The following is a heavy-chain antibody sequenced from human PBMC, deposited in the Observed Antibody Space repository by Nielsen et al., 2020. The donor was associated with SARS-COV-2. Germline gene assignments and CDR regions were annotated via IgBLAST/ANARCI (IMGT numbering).Heavy chain of an antibody. CDR3: ARELVIPVAVAGTFDY. D-gene: IGHD6-19*01. Sequence: GESLKISCAASGFTFSSYWMSWVRQAPGKGLEWVANIKQDGSEKYYVDSVKGRFTISRDNAKNSLYLQMNSLRAEGTAVYYCARELVIPVAVAGTFDYWGQGTLVTVSS. V-gene: IGHV3-7*01. CDR2: IKQDGSEK. CDR1: GFTFSSYW. J-gene: IGHJ4*02.